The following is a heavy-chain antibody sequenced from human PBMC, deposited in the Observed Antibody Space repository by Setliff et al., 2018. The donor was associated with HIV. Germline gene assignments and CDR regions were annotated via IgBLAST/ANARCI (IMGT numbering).Heavy chain of an antibody. CDR1: GFTFTSYA. D-gene: IGHD1-26*01. J-gene: IGHJ5*02. Sequence: PGGSLRLSCAASGFTFTSYAMTWVRQAPGKGLEWVSAISGSGGSTYYADSVKGRFTISRDNSKNTLYLQMSSLRAEDTAFYYCAKGHTGSYHGNWFDPWGQGTLVTVSS. V-gene: IGHV3-23*01. CDR2: ISGSGGST. CDR3: AKGHTGSYHGNWFDP.